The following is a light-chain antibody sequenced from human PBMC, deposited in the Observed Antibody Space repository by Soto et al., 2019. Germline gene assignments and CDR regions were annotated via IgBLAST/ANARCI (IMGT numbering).Light chain of an antibody. Sequence: DVQMTQSPSSLSASVGDRVTITCRASQSVSIYVNWYQQKPGKAPNLLISAASSLQNGVPSRFRGSGSGTDFTLTISGLQPEDFATYYCQQSYSTPPWTFGQGTKVDIK. CDR2: AAS. CDR1: QSVSIY. CDR3: QQSYSTPPWT. J-gene: IGKJ1*01. V-gene: IGKV1-39*01.